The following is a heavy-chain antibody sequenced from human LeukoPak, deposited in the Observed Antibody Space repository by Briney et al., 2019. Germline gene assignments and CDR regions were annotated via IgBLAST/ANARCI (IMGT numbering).Heavy chain of an antibody. Sequence: GGSLRLSCAASGFTFSSYAMSWVRQAPGKGLEWVSAISGSGGSTCYADSVKGRFTISRDNSKNTLYLQMNSLRAEDTAVYYCAKNPTGTSQIYFDYWGQGTLVTVSS. V-gene: IGHV3-23*01. CDR3: AKNPTGTSQIYFDY. J-gene: IGHJ4*02. D-gene: IGHD1-1*01. CDR2: ISGSGGST. CDR1: GFTFSSYA.